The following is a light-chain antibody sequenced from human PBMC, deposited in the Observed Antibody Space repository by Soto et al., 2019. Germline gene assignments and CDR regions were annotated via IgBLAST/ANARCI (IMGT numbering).Light chain of an antibody. CDR3: ASWDDSLNGPV. Sequence: QSVLTQPPSASGTPGQRVFISCSGSSSNVGGNPVNWYQHVPTTAPKLLIYTNTQRPSGVPDRFSGSKSGTSASLAISGLQSEDEADYYCASWDDSLNGPVFGTGTKLTVL. CDR2: TNT. V-gene: IGLV1-44*01. J-gene: IGLJ1*01. CDR1: SSNVGGNP.